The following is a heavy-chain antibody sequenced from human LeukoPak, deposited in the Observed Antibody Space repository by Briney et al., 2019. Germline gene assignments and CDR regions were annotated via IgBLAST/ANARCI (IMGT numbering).Heavy chain of an antibody. Sequence: GGSLRLSCAASGFIFSPYGMTWVRQAPGKGLEWVSTISSSGDPFYTDSVKGRFTISRDNAKNSLYLQMNSLRAEDTAVYYCARERQQTFDYWGQGTLVTVSS. CDR2: ISSSGDP. CDR1: GFIFSPYG. CDR3: ARERQQTFDY. J-gene: IGHJ4*02. D-gene: IGHD6-13*01. V-gene: IGHV3-21*01.